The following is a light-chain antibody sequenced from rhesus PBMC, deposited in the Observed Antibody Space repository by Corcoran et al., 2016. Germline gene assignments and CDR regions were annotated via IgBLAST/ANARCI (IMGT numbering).Light chain of an antibody. CDR2: LGS. J-gene: IGKJ2*01. CDR3: MQGTQLPYS. CDR1: QSLLHSDGYTY. Sequence: DIVMTQTPLSLPVTPGEPASISCRSSQSLLHSDGYTYLDWYLQKPGQSPQVLIYLGSNRASGVPDRFRCRGVGTDFTMKISRVEAEDVGVYFCMQGTQLPYSFGQGTKVEIK. V-gene: IGKV2-78*01.